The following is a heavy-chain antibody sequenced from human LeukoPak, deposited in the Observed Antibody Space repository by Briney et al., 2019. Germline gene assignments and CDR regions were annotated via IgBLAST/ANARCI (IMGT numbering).Heavy chain of an antibody. J-gene: IGHJ4*02. CDR2: IYPGDSDI. V-gene: IGHV5-51*01. Sequence: GESLKISCKGSGYSFSSYWIGWVRQMPGKGPEWMVIIYPGDSDIKYSPSFEGQVTISADKSNSTAYLQWSSLKASDTAMYYCATRTREHGASAPSFDYWGQGTLVTVSS. D-gene: IGHD1/OR15-1a*01. CDR1: GYSFSSYW. CDR3: ATRTREHGASAPSFDY.